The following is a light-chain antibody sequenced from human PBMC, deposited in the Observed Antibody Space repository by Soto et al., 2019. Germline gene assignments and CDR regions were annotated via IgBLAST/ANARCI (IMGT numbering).Light chain of an antibody. CDR1: QGISSA. J-gene: IGKJ1*01. Sequence: AIQLTQSPSSLSASVGDRVTITCRASQGISSALAWYQQKPGKAPKLLIYDASSLESGVPSRFSGSGSGTDFTLTFSSLQPEDFATYYCQQFNSYPRTFGQGTKVEIK. CDR2: DAS. V-gene: IGKV1-13*02. CDR3: QQFNSYPRT.